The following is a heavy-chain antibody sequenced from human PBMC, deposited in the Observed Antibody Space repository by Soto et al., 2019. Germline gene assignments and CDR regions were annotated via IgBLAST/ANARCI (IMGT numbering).Heavy chain of an antibody. CDR1: GFSFSNYG. Sequence: QLVESGGAVVQPGRSLRLSCVASGFSFSNYGMHWVRQAPGKGLEWVAVTSSDGGDKYYADSVKGRFTISRDNSKNTLYLQMNSLSPEDTAMFYCAIRGYQYAFDIWGQGTMVTVSS. CDR3: AIRGYQYAFDI. V-gene: IGHV3-30*03. J-gene: IGHJ3*02. CDR2: TSSDGGDK. D-gene: IGHD2-2*01.